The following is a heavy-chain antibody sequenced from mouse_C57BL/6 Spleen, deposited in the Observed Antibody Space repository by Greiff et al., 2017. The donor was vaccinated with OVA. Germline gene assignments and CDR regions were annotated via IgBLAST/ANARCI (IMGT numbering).Heavy chain of an antibody. CDR2: ISSGGDYI. Sequence: EVQLVESGAGLVKPGGSLKLSCAASGFTFSSYAMSWVRQTPEKRLEWVAYISSGGDYIYYADTVKGRFTISRDNARNTLYLQMSSLKSEDTAMYYCTRDNSNYYAMDYWGQGTSVTVSS. CDR1: GFTFSSYA. V-gene: IGHV5-9-1*02. J-gene: IGHJ4*01. CDR3: TRDNSNYYAMDY. D-gene: IGHD2-5*01.